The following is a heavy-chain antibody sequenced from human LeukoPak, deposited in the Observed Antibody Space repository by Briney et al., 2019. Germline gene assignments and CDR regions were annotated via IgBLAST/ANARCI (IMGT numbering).Heavy chain of an antibody. Sequence: SETLSLTCTVSGGSISSGGYYWSWIRQHPGKGLEWIGYIYYSGSTYYNPSLKSRVTISVDTSKNQFSLELSSVTAADTAVYYCARASTYSSSFHYWGQGTLVTVSS. CDR1: GGSISSGGYY. CDR2: IYYSGST. CDR3: ARASTYSSSFHY. V-gene: IGHV4-31*03. D-gene: IGHD6-6*01. J-gene: IGHJ4*02.